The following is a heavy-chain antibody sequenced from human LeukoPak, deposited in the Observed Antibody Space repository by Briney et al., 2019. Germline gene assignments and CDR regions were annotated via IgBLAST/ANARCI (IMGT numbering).Heavy chain of an antibody. J-gene: IGHJ3*02. Sequence: GGSLRLSCAASGFTFSSYGMHWVRQAPGKGLEWVAVILNDGSQEKYADSVKGRFTISRDNFKNTLFLQMNSPRAEDTAVYYCARDDALGDNALDIWGQGTMVTVSS. CDR2: ILNDGSQE. CDR3: ARDDALGDNALDI. D-gene: IGHD3-16*01. CDR1: GFTFSSYG. V-gene: IGHV3-33*01.